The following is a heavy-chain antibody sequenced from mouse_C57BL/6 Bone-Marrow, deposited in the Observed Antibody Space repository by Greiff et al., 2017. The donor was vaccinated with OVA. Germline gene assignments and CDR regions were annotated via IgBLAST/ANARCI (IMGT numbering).Heavy chain of an antibody. D-gene: IGHD3-3*01. CDR1: GYAFSSSW. CDR2: IYPGDGDT. Sequence: VQLQQSGPELVKPGASVKLSCKASGYAFSSSWMNWVKQRPGQGLEWIGRIYPGDGDTNYNGKFKGKATLTADKSSSTAYMQLSSLTSEDSAVYFCARLGLGGYWGQGTTLTVSS. J-gene: IGHJ2*01. V-gene: IGHV1-82*01. CDR3: ARLGLGGY.